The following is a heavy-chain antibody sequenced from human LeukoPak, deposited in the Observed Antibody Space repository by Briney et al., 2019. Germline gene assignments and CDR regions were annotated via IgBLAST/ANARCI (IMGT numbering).Heavy chain of an antibody. Sequence: PGGSLRLSCAPSGFTSSNYAMSWVRQAPGKGLEWVSIISDSGGSTIYADSVKGRFTISRDNSKNTLYLQMNSLRAVDTGTYYCAKGMGAYCDGDCSSRILDFWGQGILVTVSS. V-gene: IGHV3-23*01. D-gene: IGHD2-21*02. J-gene: IGHJ4*02. CDR1: GFTSSNYA. CDR3: AKGMGAYCDGDCSSRILDF. CDR2: ISDSGGST.